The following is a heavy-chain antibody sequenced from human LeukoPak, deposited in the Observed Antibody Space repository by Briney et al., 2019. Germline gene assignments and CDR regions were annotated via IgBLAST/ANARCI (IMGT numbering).Heavy chain of an antibody. Sequence: SETLSLTCTVSGGSITNYYWNWIRQPPGMGLEWIGYIYSSGSTNYNPSLRSRVTISLDTSKSQFSLNVTSVTAADTAVYYCARDNGRDSPYRFDSWGQGTLVTVSS. V-gene: IGHV4-59*01. CDR1: GGSITNYY. D-gene: IGHD1-26*01. J-gene: IGHJ5*01. CDR3: ARDNGRDSPYRFDS. CDR2: IYSSGST.